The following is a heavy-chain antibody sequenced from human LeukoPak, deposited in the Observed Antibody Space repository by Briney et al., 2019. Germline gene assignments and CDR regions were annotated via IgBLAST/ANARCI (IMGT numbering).Heavy chain of an antibody. Sequence: PGGSLRLSCVASELIFSDFSMTWVRHSRGKGPGWVATIKKDGSEKYYVDSVKGRFTISRDNAENTLYLHMTSLRADDTAVYYCTRGGRYTSYYWQYWGPGTLVTVSS. D-gene: IGHD1-26*01. CDR1: ELIFSDFS. V-gene: IGHV3-7*01. CDR2: IKKDGSEK. J-gene: IGHJ4*02. CDR3: TRGGRYTSYYWQY.